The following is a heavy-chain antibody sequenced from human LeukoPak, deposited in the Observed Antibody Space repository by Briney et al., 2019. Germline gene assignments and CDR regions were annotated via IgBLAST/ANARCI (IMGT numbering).Heavy chain of an antibody. CDR2: ISDRGST. D-gene: IGHD3-22*01. J-gene: IGHJ4*02. V-gene: IGHV3-23*01. Sequence: GGSLRLSCAVSGITLSNYGMSWVRQGPGKGLEWVAGISDRGSTKYADSVKVRFTISRDNPKNTLYLQMDSVRAEDTAVYFCAKRGVVIRVILVGFHKEAYYFDSWGQGALVTVSS. CDR1: GITLSNYG. CDR3: AKRGVVIRVILVGFHKEAYYFDS.